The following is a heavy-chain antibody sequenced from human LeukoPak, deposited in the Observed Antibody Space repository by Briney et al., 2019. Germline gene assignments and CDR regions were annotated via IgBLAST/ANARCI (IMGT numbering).Heavy chain of an antibody. V-gene: IGHV1-2*02. CDR2: INPNSGGT. D-gene: IGHD3-10*01. J-gene: IGHJ5*02. CDR1: GYTFTVYY. CDR3: ARDHSWVRAQDP. Sequence: ASVKVSCKASGYTFTVYYMHWVRQAPGQGLEWMGWINPNSGGTNYAQKFQGRVTMTRDTSISTAYMELSRLRSDDTAVYYCARDHSWVRAQDPWGQGTLVTVSS.